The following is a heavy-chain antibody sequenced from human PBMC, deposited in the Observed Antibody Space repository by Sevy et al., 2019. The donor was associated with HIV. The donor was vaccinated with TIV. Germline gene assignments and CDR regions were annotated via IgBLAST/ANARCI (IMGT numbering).Heavy chain of an antibody. J-gene: IGHJ4*02. Sequence: GGSLRLSCAASGFSYSSYGMHWVRQAPGKGLEWVAYIHYDGSNKDYADSVKGRFTISSDKSKNTLDLQMNCLRVEDTAVYYCVIEGGGEWGDHWGQGTLVTVSS. V-gene: IGHV3-30*02. CDR2: IHYDGSNK. CDR1: GFSYSSYG. D-gene: IGHD3-10*01. CDR3: VIEGGGEWGDH.